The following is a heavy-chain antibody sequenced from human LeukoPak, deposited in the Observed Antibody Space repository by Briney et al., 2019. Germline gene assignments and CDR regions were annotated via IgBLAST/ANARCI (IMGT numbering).Heavy chain of an antibody. CDR1: GVSISNYY. V-gene: IGHV4-59*12. CDR3: ARGFYSNYLSRGYYYYMDV. CDR2: IFYSGST. D-gene: IGHD4-11*01. Sequence: SETLSLTCSVSGVSISNYYWTWIRQPPGKGLEWIGYIFYSGSTNYNPSLKSRVTMSVDTSKNQFSLKLSSVTAADTAVYYCARGFYSNYLSRGYYYYMDVWGKGTTVTVSS. J-gene: IGHJ6*03.